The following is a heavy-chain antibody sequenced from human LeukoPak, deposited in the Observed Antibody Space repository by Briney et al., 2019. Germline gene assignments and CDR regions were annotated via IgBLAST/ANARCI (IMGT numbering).Heavy chain of an antibody. CDR2: IKHDESEK. CDR3: ARDYISRGFDY. Sequence: GGSLSLSCAASGFTFSSYWMSWVRQTPGKGLEWVANIKHDESEKYYVDSVKGRFTISRDNAKNSLYLQINSLRAEDTAVYYCARDYISRGFDYWGQGTLVTVSP. V-gene: IGHV3-7*04. D-gene: IGHD4-11*01. CDR1: GFTFSSYW. J-gene: IGHJ4*02.